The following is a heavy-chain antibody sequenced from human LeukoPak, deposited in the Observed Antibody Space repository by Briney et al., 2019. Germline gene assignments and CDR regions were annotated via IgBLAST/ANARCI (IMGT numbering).Heavy chain of an antibody. J-gene: IGHJ4*02. V-gene: IGHV4-39*07. CDR3: ARGDYYDSSGYYDY. CDR1: GGSISSRNYY. Sequence: SETLSLTCSASGGSISSRNYYWVWIGQPQGKKLEWIGSIYYSGGTYYNPSLKSRVTISVDTSKNQFSLKLSSVTAADTAVYYCARGDYYDSSGYYDYWGQGTLVTVSS. D-gene: IGHD3-22*01. CDR2: IYYSGGT.